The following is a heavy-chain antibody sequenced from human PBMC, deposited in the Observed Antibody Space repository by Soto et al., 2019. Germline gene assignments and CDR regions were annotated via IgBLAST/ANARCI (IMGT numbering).Heavy chain of an antibody. CDR3: ARGGTSDWFDP. CDR1: GGSIISRIDHS. D-gene: IGHD1-1*01. CDR2: IYHTGNS. J-gene: IGHJ5*02. Sequence: SETLSLTCAVSGGSIISRIDHSFSWIRQPPGRGLEWIGYIYHTGNSYYNPSLKSRVTISIDRSTNQFSLNLTSVTAADTAVYYCARGGTSDWFDPWGQGTLVTVSS. V-gene: IGHV4-30-2*01.